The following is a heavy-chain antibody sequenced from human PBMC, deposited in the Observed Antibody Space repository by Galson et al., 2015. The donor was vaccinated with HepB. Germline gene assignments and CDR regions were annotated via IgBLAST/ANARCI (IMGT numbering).Heavy chain of an antibody. V-gene: IGHV3-23*01. J-gene: IGHJ4*02. D-gene: IGHD1-26*01. CDR1: GFTFSSYA. Sequence: SLRLSCAASGFTFSSYAMSWVRQAPGKGLEWVSAISGSGGSTYYADSVKGRFTISRDNSKNTLYLQMNSLRAEDTAVYYCAKDSITTRHIVGATHFDYWGQGTLVTVSS. CDR2: ISGSGGST. CDR3: AKDSITTRHIVGATHFDY.